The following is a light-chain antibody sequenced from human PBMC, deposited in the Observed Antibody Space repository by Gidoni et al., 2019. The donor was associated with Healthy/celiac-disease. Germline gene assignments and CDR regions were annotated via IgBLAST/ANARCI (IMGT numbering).Light chain of an antibody. Sequence: NMTQSPSTLSASVGDRVTITCRASQSISSWLAWYRQKPGKPPKLLIYKASSLESGVPSRFSGSGSGTEFTLTISSLQPDDFATYYCQQYNSYSGTFGQGTKVEIK. CDR3: QQYNSYSGT. CDR1: QSISSW. V-gene: IGKV1-5*03. J-gene: IGKJ1*01. CDR2: KAS.